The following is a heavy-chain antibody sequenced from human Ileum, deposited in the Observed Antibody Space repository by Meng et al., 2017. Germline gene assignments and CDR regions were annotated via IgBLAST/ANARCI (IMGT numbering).Heavy chain of an antibody. J-gene: IGHJ4*02. Sequence: QLQESGPGLVNPSETLSLTCSVSSGSFTNNNYYWVWIRRPPGKGLEWIGSIYYGGSTYYNPSLKSRVTISVDTSTNQFSLKLISVTAADTAVYYCARRAHYGDPPRWGQGTLVTVSS. CDR1: SGSFTNNNYY. CDR3: ARRAHYGDPPR. D-gene: IGHD4-17*01. V-gene: IGHV4-39*01. CDR2: IYYGGST.